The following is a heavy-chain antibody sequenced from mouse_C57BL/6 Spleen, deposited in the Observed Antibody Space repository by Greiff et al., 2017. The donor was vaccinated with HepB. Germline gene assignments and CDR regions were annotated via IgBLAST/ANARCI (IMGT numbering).Heavy chain of an antibody. J-gene: IGHJ1*03. V-gene: IGHV1-55*01. D-gene: IGHD1-1*01. CDR3: ARKGHYYGSSYRYFDV. Sequence: VQLQQPGAELVKPGASVKMSCKASGYTFTSYWITWVKQRPGQGLEWIGDIYPGSGSTNYNEKFKSKATLTVDTSSSTAYMQLSSLTSEDSAVYYCARKGHYYGSSYRYFDVWGTGTTVTVSS. CDR2: IYPGSGST. CDR1: GYTFTSYW.